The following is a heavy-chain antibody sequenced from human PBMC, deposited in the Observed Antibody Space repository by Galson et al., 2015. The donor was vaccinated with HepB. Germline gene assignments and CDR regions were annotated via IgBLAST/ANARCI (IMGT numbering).Heavy chain of an antibody. CDR2: ISYDGSNK. J-gene: IGHJ4*02. D-gene: IGHD5-12*01. CDR3: ARDLQVVATGVDY. CDR1: GFTFSSYA. Sequence: SLRLSCAASGFTFSSYAMHWVRQAPGKGLEWVAVISYDGSNKYYADSVKGRFTISRDNSKNTLYLQMNSLRAEDTAVYYCARDLQVVATGVDYWGQGTLVTVSS. V-gene: IGHV3-30*04.